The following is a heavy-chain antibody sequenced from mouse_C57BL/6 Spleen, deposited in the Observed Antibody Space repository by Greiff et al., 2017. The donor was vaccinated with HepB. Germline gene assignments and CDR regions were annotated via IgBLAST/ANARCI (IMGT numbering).Heavy chain of an antibody. V-gene: IGHV1-64*01. J-gene: IGHJ3*01. Sequence: VQLQQPGAELVKPGASVKLSCKASGYTFTSYWMHWVKQRPGQGLEWIGMIHPNSGSTNYNEKFKSKATLTVDKSSSTAYMQLSSLTSEDSAVYYCARGYDYDVRFAYWGQGTLVTVSA. CDR2: IHPNSGST. CDR3: ARGYDYDVRFAY. CDR1: GYTFTSYW. D-gene: IGHD2-4*01.